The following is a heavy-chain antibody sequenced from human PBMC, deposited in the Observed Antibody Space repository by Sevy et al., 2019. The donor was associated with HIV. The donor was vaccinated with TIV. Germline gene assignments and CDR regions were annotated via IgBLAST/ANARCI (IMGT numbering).Heavy chain of an antibody. D-gene: IGHD4-17*01. V-gene: IGHV3-30*02. CDR2: IRYDGSTK. Sequence: GGSLRLSCAASVFTFKNFGMHWVRQAPGKGLEWVTFIRYDGSTKYYADSVRGRFTISRDNSKRTLYLQMNSLRPADTAVYYCVKGPHPAVTTSYGMDVWGQGTTVTVSS. J-gene: IGHJ6*02. CDR1: VFTFKNFG. CDR3: VKGPHPAVTTSYGMDV.